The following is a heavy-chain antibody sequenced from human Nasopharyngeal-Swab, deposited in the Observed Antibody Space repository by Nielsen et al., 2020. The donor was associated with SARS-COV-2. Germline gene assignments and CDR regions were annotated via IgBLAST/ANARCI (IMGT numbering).Heavy chain of an antibody. CDR2: IYYSGST. CDR1: GGSISSGGYY. V-gene: IGHV4-31*03. CDR3: ARETIMKSYAFEI. J-gene: IGHJ3*02. Sequence: SETLSLTCTVSGGSISSGGYYWSWIRQHPGKGLEWIGYIYYSGSTYYNPSLKSRVTISVDTSKNQFSLKLSSVTAADTAVYYCARETIMKSYAFEIWGQGTMVTVSS. D-gene: IGHD3-16*01.